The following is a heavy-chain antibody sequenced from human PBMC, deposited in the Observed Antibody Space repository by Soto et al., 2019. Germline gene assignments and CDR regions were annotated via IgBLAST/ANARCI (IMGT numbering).Heavy chain of an antibody. J-gene: IGHJ6*02. CDR3: ARAGRREWEQYYYYYGMDV. V-gene: IGHV4-59*01. CDR2: IYYSGST. D-gene: IGHD1-26*01. Sequence: LSLTCTASGGSISSYYWSWIRQPPGKGLEWIGYIYYSGSTNYNPSLKSRVTISVDTSKNQFSLKLSSVTAADTAVYYCARAGRREWEQYYYYYGMDVWGQGTTVTVSS. CDR1: GGSISSYY.